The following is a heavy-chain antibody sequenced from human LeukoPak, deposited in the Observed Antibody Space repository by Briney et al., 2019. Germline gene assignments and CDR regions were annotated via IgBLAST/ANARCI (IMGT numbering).Heavy chain of an antibody. CDR2: TYYRSGWYI. Sequence: SQTLSLTCAISGDSLSSNSVAWNWIRQSPSRGLEWLGRTYYRSGWYIDYAVSVKGRINFNPYTSKNQFSLKLTSVTAADTAVYYCARDSSPGPQYLWGQGTLVTVSS. CDR1: GDSLSSNSVA. D-gene: IGHD4-11*01. V-gene: IGHV6-1*01. CDR3: ARDSSPGPQYL. J-gene: IGHJ4*02.